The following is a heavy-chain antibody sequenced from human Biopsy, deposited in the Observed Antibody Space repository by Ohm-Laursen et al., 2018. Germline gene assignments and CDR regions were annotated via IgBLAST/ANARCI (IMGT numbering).Heavy chain of an antibody. CDR3: ARQEFATSPLDY. CDR1: GGSISSGFYY. Sequence: SETLSLTCTVSGGSISSGFYYWSWIRQPPGKGLEWIGHVYYSGTTNYNPSLKSRVTISADRSKNQFSLKLTSVTAADTAMYYCARQEFATSPLDYWGQGSLVTVSS. V-gene: IGHV4-61*01. D-gene: IGHD3-10*01. J-gene: IGHJ4*02. CDR2: VYYSGTT.